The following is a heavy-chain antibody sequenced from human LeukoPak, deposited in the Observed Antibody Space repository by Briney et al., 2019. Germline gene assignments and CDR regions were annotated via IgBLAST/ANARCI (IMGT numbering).Heavy chain of an antibody. CDR3: ARFAAGGSYYYYMDV. Sequence: GGSLRLSCAASGFTFSDYYMSWIRQAPGKGLEWVSYISSSGSTVYYADSVKGRFTISRDNAKNSLYLQMNSLRADDTAVYYCARFAAGGSYYYYMDVWGKGTTVTVSS. V-gene: IGHV3-11*04. D-gene: IGHD6-25*01. J-gene: IGHJ6*03. CDR2: ISSSGSTV. CDR1: GFTFSDYY.